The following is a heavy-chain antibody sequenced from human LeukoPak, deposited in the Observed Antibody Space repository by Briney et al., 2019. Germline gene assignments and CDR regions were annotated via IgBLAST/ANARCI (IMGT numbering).Heavy chain of an antibody. Sequence: PGGSLRLSCAASGFTFSSYSMNWVRQAPGKGLEWASSISSSSSYIYYADSVKGRFTISRDNAKNSLYLQMNSLRAEDTAVYYCANGGVVGATTYFDYWGQGTLVTVSS. J-gene: IGHJ4*02. V-gene: IGHV3-21*01. CDR2: ISSSSSYI. CDR3: ANGGVVGATTYFDY. D-gene: IGHD1-26*01. CDR1: GFTFSSYS.